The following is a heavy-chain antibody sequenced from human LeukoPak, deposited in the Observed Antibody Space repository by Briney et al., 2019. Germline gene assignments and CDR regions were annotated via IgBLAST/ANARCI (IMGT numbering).Heavy chain of an antibody. CDR1: GYTFTSYG. CDR3: ARGGVYCSSTSCYRSWFDP. V-gene: IGHV1-18*01. J-gene: IGHJ5*02. CDR2: ISAYNGNT. Sequence: ASVKVSCKASGYTFTSYGISWVRQAPGQGLEWMGWISAYNGNTNYAQKLQGRVTMTTDTSTSTAYMELRSLRSDDTAVYYWARGGVYCSSTSCYRSWFDPWGQGTLVTVSS. D-gene: IGHD2-2*01.